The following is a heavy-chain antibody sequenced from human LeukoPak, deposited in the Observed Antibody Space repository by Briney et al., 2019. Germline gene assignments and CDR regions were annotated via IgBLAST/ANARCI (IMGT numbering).Heavy chain of an antibody. CDR2: INHSGST. J-gene: IGHJ5*02. CDR1: GGSFSGYY. Sequence: PSETLSPTCAVYGGSFSGYYWSWIRQPPGKGLEWIGEINHSGSTNYNPSLKSRVTISVDTSKNQFSLKLSSVTAADTAVYYCARGPYRGVTFLNWFDPWGQGTLVTVSS. V-gene: IGHV4-34*01. D-gene: IGHD3-10*01. CDR3: ARGPYRGVTFLNWFDP.